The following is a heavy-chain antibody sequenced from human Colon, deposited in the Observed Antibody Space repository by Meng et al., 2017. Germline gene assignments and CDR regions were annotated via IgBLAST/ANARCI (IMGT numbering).Heavy chain of an antibody. Sequence: GGSLRLSCVASGFNFGVYEMNWVRQAPGKGLEWISYISSTGSTIFYADSVKGRFTISRDNGRNSVYLEMNSLRVEDTAVYYCARDVPSLVATTTFYYYYGMEVWGPGTAVNGAS. J-gene: IGHJ6*02. CDR2: ISSTGSTI. V-gene: IGHV3-48*03. CDR3: ARDVPSLVATTTFYYYYGMEV. CDR1: GFNFGVYE. D-gene: IGHD5-12*01.